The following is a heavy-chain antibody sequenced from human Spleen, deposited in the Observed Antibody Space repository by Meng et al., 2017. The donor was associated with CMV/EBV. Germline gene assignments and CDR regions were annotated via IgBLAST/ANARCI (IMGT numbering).Heavy chain of an antibody. CDR2: ISTYNGNT. CDR1: GYTFTTYG. D-gene: IGHD1-1*01. V-gene: IGHV1-18*01. J-gene: IGHJ4*02. Sequence: ASVKVSCKASGYTFTTYGISWVRQAPGQGLEWMGWISTYNGNTHYAQKFQGRVTMTRDTSTSTVYMELSRLRSDDTAVYYCARGKLEPLDYWGQGTLVTVSS. CDR3: ARGKLEPLDY.